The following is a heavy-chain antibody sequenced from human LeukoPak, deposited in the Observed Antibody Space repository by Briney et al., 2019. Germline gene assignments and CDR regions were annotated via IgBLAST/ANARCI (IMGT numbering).Heavy chain of an antibody. CDR2: ITSSSSSM. D-gene: IGHD1-26*01. V-gene: IGHV3-48*04. J-gene: IGHJ4*02. CDR3: ARVSGSYGDSAY. CDR1: GFTFSSYS. Sequence: GGSLRPSCAASGFTFSSYSMNWVRQAPGKGLEWISYITSSSSSMYYADSVKGRFTISRDNAKNSLCLQMNSLRAEDTAVYYCARVSGSYGDSAYWGQGTLVTVSS.